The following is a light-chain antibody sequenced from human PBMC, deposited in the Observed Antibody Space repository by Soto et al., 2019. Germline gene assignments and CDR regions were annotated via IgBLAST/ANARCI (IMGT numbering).Light chain of an antibody. CDR2: GAS. J-gene: IGKJ1*01. V-gene: IGKV3-15*01. CDR3: QQYNNWPQT. CDR1: QSVAGN. Sequence: EIVMTQSPATLSVSPGERATPSCRARQSVAGNLAWYQQKPGQAPRLLIYGASTRATGFPARFSGSGSGTEFTLTISSLQSEDFAVYYCQQYNNWPQTFGEGTKVEIK.